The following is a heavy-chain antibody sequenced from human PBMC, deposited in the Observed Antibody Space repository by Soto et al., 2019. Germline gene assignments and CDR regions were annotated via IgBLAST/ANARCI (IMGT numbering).Heavy chain of an antibody. CDR1: GGSFSGYY. J-gene: IGHJ4*02. CDR2: INHSGST. Sequence: SETLSLTCAVYGGSFSGYYWSWIRQPPGKGLEWIGEINHSGSTNYNPSLKSRVTISVDTSKNQFSLKLSSVTAADTAVYYCARFRWDSSGWYSNNTFDYWGQGTLGTVSS. D-gene: IGHD6-19*01. V-gene: IGHV4-34*01. CDR3: ARFRWDSSGWYSNNTFDY.